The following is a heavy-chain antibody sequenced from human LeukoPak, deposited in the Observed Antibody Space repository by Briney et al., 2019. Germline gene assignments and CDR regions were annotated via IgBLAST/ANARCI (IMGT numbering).Heavy chain of an antibody. D-gene: IGHD3-22*01. Sequence: ASVKVSCKASGYTFTGYYMHWARQATGQGLEWMGWINPNSGGTNYAQKFQGRVTMTRDTSISTAYMELSRLRSDDTAVYYCARGAFYYDNAFDIWGQGTMVTVSS. V-gene: IGHV1-2*02. J-gene: IGHJ3*02. CDR3: ARGAFYYDNAFDI. CDR2: INPNSGGT. CDR1: GYTFTGYY.